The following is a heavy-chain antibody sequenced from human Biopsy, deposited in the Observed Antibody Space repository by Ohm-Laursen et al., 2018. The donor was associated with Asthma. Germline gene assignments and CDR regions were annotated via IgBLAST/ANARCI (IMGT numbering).Heavy chain of an antibody. V-gene: IGHV4-39*02. CDR2: IYYSGRT. CDR1: GDAMSTSGSY. Sequence: SGTLSLTCFVSGDAMSTSGSYWGWIRQSPGKGLEWIGSIYYSGRTYYNPSLESRVTISADTSKNHFSLKVTSVTAADTAVYYCARAVSSSSYWYFDLWGRGDLVTVSS. CDR3: ARAVSSSSYWYFDL. D-gene: IGHD6-6*01. J-gene: IGHJ2*01.